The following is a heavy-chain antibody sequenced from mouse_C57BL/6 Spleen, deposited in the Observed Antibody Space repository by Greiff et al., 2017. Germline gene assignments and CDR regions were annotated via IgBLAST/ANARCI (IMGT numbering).Heavy chain of an antibody. CDR3: ARLYDGYPYYFDY. CDR1: GFTFTDYY. J-gene: IGHJ2*01. Sequence: EVKVVESGGGLVQPGGSLSLSCAASGFTFTDYYMSWVRQPPGKALEWLGFIRNKANGYTTEYSASVKGRFTISRDNSQSILYLQMNALRAEDSATYYCARLYDGYPYYFDYWGQGTTLTVSS. V-gene: IGHV7-3*01. D-gene: IGHD2-3*01. CDR2: IRNKANGYTT.